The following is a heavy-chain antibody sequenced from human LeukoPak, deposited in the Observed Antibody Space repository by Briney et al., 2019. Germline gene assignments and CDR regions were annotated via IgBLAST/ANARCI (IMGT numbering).Heavy chain of an antibody. V-gene: IGHV1-18*01. Sequence: GAPVRVSCTASGYTFTSYGISRVRQAPGQGLEWIGWISAYNGNTNSAQKLQGRVTMTTDTSTSTAYMELRSLRSDDTAVYYCARDGPPRIAALDVWGKGTTVTVSS. CDR3: ARDGPPRIAALDV. D-gene: IGHD6-6*01. J-gene: IGHJ6*04. CDR1: GYTFTSYG. CDR2: ISAYNGNT.